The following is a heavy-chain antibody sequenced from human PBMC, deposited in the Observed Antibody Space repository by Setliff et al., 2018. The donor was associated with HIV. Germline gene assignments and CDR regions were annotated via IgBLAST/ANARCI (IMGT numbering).Heavy chain of an antibody. Sequence: GGSLRLSCAASGFSFSNYYLSWVRQAPGKGLEWVGKINQDESEQFYVDSVRGRFTISRDNAKNSLYLQMNSLRAEDTAVYFCARVKASWYMDVWGKGTTVTVSS. CDR1: GFSFSNYY. J-gene: IGHJ6*03. V-gene: IGHV3-7*03. CDR3: ARVKASWYMDV. CDR2: INQDESEQ.